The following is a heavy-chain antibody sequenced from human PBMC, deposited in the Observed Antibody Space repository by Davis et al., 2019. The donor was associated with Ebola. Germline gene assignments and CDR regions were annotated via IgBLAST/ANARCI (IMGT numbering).Heavy chain of an antibody. CDR3: ARVSVWGIAARGYNWFDP. CDR1: AGSITSYY. D-gene: IGHD6-6*01. CDR2: INHSGST. J-gene: IGHJ5*02. Sequence: PQTLSPTCTVSAGSITSYYCSWIRQLAGNWMGWIGEINHSGSTNYNPSLKSRVTISVDTSKNQFSLKLSSVTAADTAVYYCARVSVWGIAARGYNWFDPWGQGTLVTVSS. V-gene: IGHV4-34*01.